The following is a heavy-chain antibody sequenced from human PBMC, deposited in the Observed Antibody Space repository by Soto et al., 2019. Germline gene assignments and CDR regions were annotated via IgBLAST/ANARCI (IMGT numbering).Heavy chain of an antibody. CDR1: GFSLTNYW. Sequence: GESLKISCKGSGFSLTNYWIGWVRQMPGKGLEWMGLIYPGDSDTRYSRSFQGQVTISADKSINTAYLQWSSLKASDTAMYYCATRGQKTDYYYYGMDVWGQGTTVTVSS. CDR2: IYPGDSDT. CDR3: ATRGQKTDYYYYGMDV. J-gene: IGHJ6*02. V-gene: IGHV5-51*01.